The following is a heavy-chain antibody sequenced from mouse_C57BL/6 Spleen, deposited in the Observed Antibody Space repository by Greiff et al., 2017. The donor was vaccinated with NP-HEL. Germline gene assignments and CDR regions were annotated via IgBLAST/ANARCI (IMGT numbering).Heavy chain of an antibody. J-gene: IGHJ2*01. CDR3: APYDYPFDY. V-gene: IGHV1-82*01. Sequence: VKLQESGPELVKPGASVKISCKASGYAFSSSWMNWVKQRPGKGLEWIGRIYPGDGDTNYNGKFKGKATLTADKSSSTAYMQLSSLTSEDSAVYFCAPYDYPFDYWGQGTTLTVSS. CDR1: GYAFSSSW. CDR2: IYPGDGDT. D-gene: IGHD2-4*01.